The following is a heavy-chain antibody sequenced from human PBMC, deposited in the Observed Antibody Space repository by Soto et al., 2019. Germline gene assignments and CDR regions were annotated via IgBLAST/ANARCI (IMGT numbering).Heavy chain of an antibody. V-gene: IGHV1-18*01. CDR2: FSADNGDT. Sequence: ASVKVSCKVSGYTLTDLYIPWVRQAPGQGLEWMGGFSADNGDTNYAQKLQGRVTMTADTSTSTAYMELRSLRSDDTAVYYCARWIYYDFWSGYYPYMDVWGKGTTVTVSS. CDR3: ARWIYYDFWSGYYPYMDV. CDR1: GYTLTDLY. J-gene: IGHJ6*03. D-gene: IGHD3-3*01.